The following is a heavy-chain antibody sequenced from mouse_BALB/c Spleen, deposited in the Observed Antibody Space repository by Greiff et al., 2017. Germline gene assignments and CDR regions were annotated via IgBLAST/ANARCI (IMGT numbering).Heavy chain of an antibody. D-gene: IGHD1-1*01. J-gene: IGHJ2*01. Sequence: EVKLMESGPELVKPGASVKVSCKASGYSFTDYNMYWVKQSHGKSLEWIGYIDPYNGGTSYNQKFKGKATFTADTSSNTAYMQLSSLTSEDSAVYYCARGYYGSSPYYFDYWGQGTTLTVSS. CDR3: ARGYYGSSPYYFDY. CDR1: GYSFTDYN. V-gene: IGHV1S135*01. CDR2: IDPYNGGT.